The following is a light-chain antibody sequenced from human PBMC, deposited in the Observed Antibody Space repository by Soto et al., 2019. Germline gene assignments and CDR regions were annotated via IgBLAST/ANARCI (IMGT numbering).Light chain of an antibody. Sequence: QSVLTQSSSASASLGSSVKLTCTLSRGHSTYIIAWHQQQPGKAPRYLMKLEGSGSYNKGSGIPDRFSGSSSGADRYLTISNLQFEDEVDYYCETWDTNVVVFGGGTKLTVL. CDR2: LEGSGSY. V-gene: IGLV4-60*02. CDR1: RGHSTYI. CDR3: ETWDTNVVV. J-gene: IGLJ2*01.